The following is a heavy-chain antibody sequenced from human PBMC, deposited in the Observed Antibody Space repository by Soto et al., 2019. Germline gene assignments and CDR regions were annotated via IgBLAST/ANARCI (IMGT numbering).Heavy chain of an antibody. CDR1: GFTFSTYP. CDR3: VKPPVITASYYYYDMDV. J-gene: IGHJ6*02. D-gene: IGHD4-4*01. Sequence: GGSLRLSCAASGFTFSTYPMSWVRQAPGKGLEWVSGISGSGISTYYTDSVKGRFTISRDNSKNTVFLQMNSLRDEDTAVYYCVKPPVITASYYYYDMDVWGQGTTVTVSS. CDR2: ISGSGIST. V-gene: IGHV3-23*01.